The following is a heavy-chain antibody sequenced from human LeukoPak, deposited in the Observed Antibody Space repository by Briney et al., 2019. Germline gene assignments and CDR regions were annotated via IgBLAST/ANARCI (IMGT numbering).Heavy chain of an antibody. D-gene: IGHD6-19*01. CDR2: ISGSGGST. J-gene: IGHJ3*02. V-gene: IGHV3-23*01. Sequence: GGSLRLSCAASGFTFSSYAMSWVRQAPGKGLEWVSGISGSGGSTYYADSVKGRFTISRDNSKNTLYLQMNSLRAEDTAVYYCARGGTISSGWTDAFDMWGRGTLVIVSS. CDR1: GFTFSSYA. CDR3: ARGGTISSGWTDAFDM.